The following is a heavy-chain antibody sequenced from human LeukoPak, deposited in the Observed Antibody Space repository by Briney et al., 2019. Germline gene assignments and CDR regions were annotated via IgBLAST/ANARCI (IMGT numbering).Heavy chain of an antibody. CDR1: GSTFSSYT. CDR3: ATLGCAGENCPRAGRALGGY. CDR2: ISSGGTFV. J-gene: IGHJ4*02. D-gene: IGHD2-21*01. Sequence: TGGSLRLSCTGSGSTFSSYTLHWVRQAPGKELEWVSSISSGGTFVFYADSVTGRFTISRDNAGKFLYLQMDSLRAEDTAVYYCATLGCAGENCPRAGRALGGYWGQGTLVTVSS. V-gene: IGHV3-21*01.